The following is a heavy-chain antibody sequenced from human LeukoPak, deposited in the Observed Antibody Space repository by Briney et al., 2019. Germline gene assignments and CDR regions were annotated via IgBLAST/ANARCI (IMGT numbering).Heavy chain of an antibody. J-gene: IGHJ6*03. CDR2: IEQDGSEK. CDR1: GFTFSSYW. D-gene: IGHD3-10*01. Sequence: PGGSLRLSCAASGFTFSSYWMSWVRQAPGKGLEWVANIEQDGSEKYYVDSVKGRFTISRDDAKNSLYLQMNSLRAEDTAVYYCASEMRGSGIIDYYYCYMDVWGKGTTVTISS. V-gene: IGHV3-7*01. CDR3: ASEMRGSGIIDYYYCYMDV.